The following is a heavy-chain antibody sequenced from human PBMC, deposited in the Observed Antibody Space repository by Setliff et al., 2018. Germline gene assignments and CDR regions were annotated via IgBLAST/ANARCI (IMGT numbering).Heavy chain of an antibody. Sequence: SETLSLTCAVYGGSFSGYHWSWIRQPPGKGLEWIGEISHSGDPNYNPSLKSRVTTSLDTSKNQFSLKLTSVTAADTAVYYCARAPQYSNFWYALSWFDPWGQGTLVTVSS. CDR3: ARAPQYSNFWYALSWFDP. J-gene: IGHJ5*02. CDR1: GGSFSGYH. D-gene: IGHD3-3*01. CDR2: ISHSGDP. V-gene: IGHV4-34*01.